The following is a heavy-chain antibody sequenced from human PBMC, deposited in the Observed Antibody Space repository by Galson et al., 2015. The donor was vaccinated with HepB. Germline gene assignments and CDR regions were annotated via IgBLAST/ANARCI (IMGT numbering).Heavy chain of an antibody. D-gene: IGHD1-26*01. Sequence: SLRLSCAASGFTFSDYYMNWIRQAPGKGLEWISHISGSGSAVYYADSVKGRIAISRDNGKKSLFLQLDSLRAEDTAVYYCARGGSDSSYYWVDWGQGILVTVSS. CDR1: GFTFSDYY. J-gene: IGHJ4*02. V-gene: IGHV3-11*01. CDR2: ISGSGSAV. CDR3: ARGGSDSSYYWVD.